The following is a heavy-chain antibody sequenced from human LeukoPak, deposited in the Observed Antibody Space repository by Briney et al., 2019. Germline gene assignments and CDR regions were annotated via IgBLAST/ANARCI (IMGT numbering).Heavy chain of an antibody. Sequence: ASVKVFCKASGYTFTSYYMHWVRQAPGQGLEVMGIINPSGGSTSYAQKFQGRVTMTRDTSTSTVYMELSSLRSEDTAVYYCARDPPRSITFGGVIEDYWGQGTLVTVSS. CDR3: ARDPPRSITFGGVIEDY. CDR2: INPSGGST. CDR1: GYTFTSYY. J-gene: IGHJ4*02. V-gene: IGHV1-46*01. D-gene: IGHD3-16*02.